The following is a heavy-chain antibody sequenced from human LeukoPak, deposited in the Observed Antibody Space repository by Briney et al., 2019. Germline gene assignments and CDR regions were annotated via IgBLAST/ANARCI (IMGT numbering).Heavy chain of an antibody. CDR3: ARGDSSSWYDFDY. J-gene: IGHJ4*02. CDR1: GFTFSSYS. CDR2: ISSSSSYI. V-gene: IGHV3-21*01. Sequence: PGGSLRLSCAASGFTFSSYSMNWVRQAPGKGLEWVSSISSSSSYIYYADSVKGRFTNSRDNAKNSLYLQMNSLRAEDTAVYYCARGDSSSWYDFDYWGQGTLVTVSS. D-gene: IGHD6-13*01.